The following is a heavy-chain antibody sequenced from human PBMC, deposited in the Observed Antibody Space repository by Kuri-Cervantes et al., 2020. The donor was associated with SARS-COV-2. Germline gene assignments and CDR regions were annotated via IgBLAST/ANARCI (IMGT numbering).Heavy chain of an antibody. CDR1: GYTFTGYY. CDR3: ARHDYGDPLTYYYGRDV. D-gene: IGHD4-17*01. J-gene: IGHJ6*02. V-gene: IGHV1-2*04. CDR2: INPNSGGT. Sequence: ASVKVSCKASGYTFTGYYMHWVRQAPGQGLEWMGWINPNSGGTNYAQKFQGWVTMTRDTYISTVYMELSRLRSDDTAVYYCARHDYGDPLTYYYGRDVWGQGTTVTVSS.